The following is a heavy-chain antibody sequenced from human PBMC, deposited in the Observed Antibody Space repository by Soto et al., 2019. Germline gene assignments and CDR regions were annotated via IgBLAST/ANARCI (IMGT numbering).Heavy chain of an antibody. CDR1: GYTFTGYY. Sequence: ASVKVSCKASGYTFTGYYMHWVRQAPGQGLEWMGWINPNSGGTNYAQKFQGWVTMTRDTSISTAYMEMSRLRSDDTAVYYCARGRDSSSWFDYWGEGTLVTVSA. J-gene: IGHJ4*02. D-gene: IGHD6-13*01. CDR3: ARGRDSSSWFDY. CDR2: INPNSGGT. V-gene: IGHV1-2*04.